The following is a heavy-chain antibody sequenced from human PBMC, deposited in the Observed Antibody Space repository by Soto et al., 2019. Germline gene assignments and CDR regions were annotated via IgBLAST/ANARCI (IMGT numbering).Heavy chain of an antibody. J-gene: IGHJ4*02. CDR3: AKGTTAVYCFDF. CDR1: GFTFSSYA. V-gene: IGHV3-23*01. D-gene: IGHD2-15*01. CDR2: ISATGGSA. Sequence: DVQLLESGGGLVQPRGSLRLSCAASGFTFSSYAMSWVRQAPGKGLEWVSAISATGGSAFYADSVKGRFTISRDNSKNTVFLQIDSLVTEDTAVYYCAKGTTAVYCFDFWGQGTLVTVSS.